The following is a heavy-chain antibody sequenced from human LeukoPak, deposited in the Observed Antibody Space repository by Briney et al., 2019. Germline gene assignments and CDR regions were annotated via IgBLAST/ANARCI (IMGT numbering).Heavy chain of an antibody. J-gene: IGHJ4*02. CDR3: ADPSFEF. CDR1: GFKFSNYW. CDR2: ISNDGTTT. V-gene: IGHV3-74*01. Sequence: PGGSLRLSCAASGFKFSNYWMHWVRQAPGKGLVWVSRISNDGTTTNYADSVKGRFTISRDNAKNTLYLQMNSLRAEDTAVYYCADPSFEFWGQGTLVTVSS.